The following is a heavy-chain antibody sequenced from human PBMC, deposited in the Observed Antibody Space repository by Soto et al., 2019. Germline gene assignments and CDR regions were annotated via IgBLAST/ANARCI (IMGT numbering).Heavy chain of an antibody. CDR2: ISGSGGST. D-gene: IGHD5-18*01. Sequence: QPGGSLRLSCAASGFTFSSYAMSWVRQAPGKGLEWVSAISGSGGSTYYADSVKGRFNISRDNSKNTLYLQMNSLRAEDTAVYYCAKAAYSYGFSPRDYWGQGTLVTVSS. J-gene: IGHJ4*02. CDR3: AKAAYSYGFSPRDY. V-gene: IGHV3-23*01. CDR1: GFTFSSYA.